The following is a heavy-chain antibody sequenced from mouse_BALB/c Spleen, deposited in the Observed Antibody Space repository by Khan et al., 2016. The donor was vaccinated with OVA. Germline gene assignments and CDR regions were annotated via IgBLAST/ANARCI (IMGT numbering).Heavy chain of an antibody. D-gene: IGHD2-1*01. V-gene: IGHV1-39*01. CDR2: IDPYYGGA. CDR3: TRGDGNYLRYYFDY. J-gene: IGHJ2*01. Sequence: VQLQQSGPELEKPGASVKISCKASGYSFTGYNMNWVKQSNGKSLEWIGNIDPYYGGATYNQKFKGKATLTVDKSSSTAYMQLKSLTSEDSAVYYCTRGDGNYLRYYFDYWGQGTTLTVSS. CDR1: GYSFTGYN.